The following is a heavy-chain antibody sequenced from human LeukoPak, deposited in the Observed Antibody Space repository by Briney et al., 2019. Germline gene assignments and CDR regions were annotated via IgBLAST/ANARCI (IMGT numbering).Heavy chain of an antibody. V-gene: IGHV4-59*08. J-gene: IGHJ6*02. CDR2: IYYSGST. CDR3: ARLDYYYGMDV. Sequence: SGTLSLTCAVPVGSTIIYYWSWIRQPPGTGLGRIVYIYYSGSTNYNPSLKSRVTISVDTSKDQFSLKLSSVTAADTAVYYCARLDYYYGMDVWGQGTTVTVSS. CDR1: VGSTIIYY.